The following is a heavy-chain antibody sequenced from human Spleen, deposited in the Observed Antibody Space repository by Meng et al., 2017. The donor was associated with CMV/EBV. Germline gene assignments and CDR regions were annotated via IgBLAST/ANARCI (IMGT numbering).Heavy chain of an antibody. Sequence: CPVSGDSISAIDWWSWVRQPPGKGLEWIGEISPGGETNYNSSLKSRVTISLDKSRNSFSLRLTSVPATDTAIYYCARSSAPKRGLDSWGQGTLVTVSS. V-gene: IGHV4-4*02. CDR3: ARSSAPKRGLDS. J-gene: IGHJ4*02. CDR2: ISPGGET. CDR1: GDSISAIDW. D-gene: IGHD6-19*01.